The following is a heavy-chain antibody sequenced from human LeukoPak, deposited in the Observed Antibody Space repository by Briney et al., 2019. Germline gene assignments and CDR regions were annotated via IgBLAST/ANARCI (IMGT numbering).Heavy chain of an antibody. D-gene: IGHD3-9*01. CDR3: ASSTPYYDISTGYYN. CDR1: GGSFSGYY. J-gene: IGHJ4*02. CDR2: INHSGST. Sequence: SETLSLTCAVYGGSFSGYYWSWIRQPPGKGLEWIGEINHSGSTNYNPSLKSRVTISVDTSKNQFSLKLSSVTAADTAVYYCASSTPYYDISTGYYNWGQGTLVTVSS. V-gene: IGHV4-34*01.